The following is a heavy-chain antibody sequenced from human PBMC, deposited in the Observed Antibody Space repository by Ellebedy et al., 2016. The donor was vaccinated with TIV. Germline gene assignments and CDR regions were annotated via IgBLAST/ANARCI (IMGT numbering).Heavy chain of an antibody. CDR1: GYTLTELS. CDR2: FDPEDGET. J-gene: IGHJ5*02. Sequence: ASVKVSCKVSGYTLTELSMHWVRQAPGKGLEWMGGFDPEDGETIYAQKFQGRVTMTEDTSTDTAYMELSRLRSDDTAVYYCARGLDYYDSSGSGQGSWGQGTLVTVSS. D-gene: IGHD3-22*01. V-gene: IGHV1-24*01. CDR3: ARGLDYYDSSGSGQGS.